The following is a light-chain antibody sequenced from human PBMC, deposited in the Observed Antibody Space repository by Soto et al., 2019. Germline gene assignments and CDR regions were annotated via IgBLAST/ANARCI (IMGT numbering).Light chain of an antibody. CDR3: PQYNSYSS. CDR1: QSISSW. Sequence: EIEVTGGPSTLSASVGDRSTITCRASQSISSWLAWYQQKPGKSPKLLIYDDSSLESGVPSRFSGSGSGTEFTLTISSLQPDDFATYYCPQYNSYSSFGGRTQVDIK. V-gene: IGKV1-5*01. CDR2: DDS. J-gene: IGKJ4*01.